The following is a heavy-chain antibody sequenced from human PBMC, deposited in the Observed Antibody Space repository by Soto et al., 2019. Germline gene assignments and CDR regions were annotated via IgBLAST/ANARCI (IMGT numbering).Heavy chain of an antibody. J-gene: IGHJ3*02. CDR2: IYWDDDK. CDR3: XXXXXXXXXYDGSDYPHVFDI. Sequence: QITLKESGPTLVKPAQTLTLTCTFSGFSLSTTGVAVGWIRQPPGKALEWLALIYWDDDKRYSPSLKSRLTXXXXXXXXXXXXXXXXXXXXXXXXXXXXXXXXXXXXYDGSDYPHVFDIWGQGTMVTVSS. V-gene: IGHV2-5*02. D-gene: IGHD3-22*01. CDR1: GFSLSTTGVA.